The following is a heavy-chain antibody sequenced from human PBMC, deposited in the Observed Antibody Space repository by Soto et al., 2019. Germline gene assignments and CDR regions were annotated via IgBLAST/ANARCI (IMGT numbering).Heavy chain of an antibody. CDR1: GFTFSSFG. V-gene: IGHV3-30*18. CDR3: PKHRGAARLSGLGYHHYGMDV. D-gene: IGHD6-6*01. CDR2: ISYEGRKN. Sequence: PGVSLRLSCAASGFTFSSFGMHWVRQAPGKGLEWVAVISYEGRKNYYADSVKARFTLSRDNSQNTLYLRMNSLRDEDTAVYYCPKHRGAARLSGLGYHHYGMDVWGQGTTVTVSS. J-gene: IGHJ6*02.